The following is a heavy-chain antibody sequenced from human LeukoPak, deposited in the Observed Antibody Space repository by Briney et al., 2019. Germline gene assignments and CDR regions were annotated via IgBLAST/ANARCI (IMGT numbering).Heavy chain of an antibody. CDR1: GFTFSSYS. Sequence: GGSLRLSCAASGFTFSSYSMNWVRQAPGKGLEWVPSISSSSSYIYYADSVKGRFTISRDNAKNSLYLQMNSLRAEDTAVYYCARERGYCSGGSCHKGARYYYYGMDVWGQGTTVTVSS. CDR3: ARERGYCSGGSCHKGARYYYYGMDV. V-gene: IGHV3-21*01. D-gene: IGHD2-15*01. J-gene: IGHJ6*02. CDR2: ISSSSSYI.